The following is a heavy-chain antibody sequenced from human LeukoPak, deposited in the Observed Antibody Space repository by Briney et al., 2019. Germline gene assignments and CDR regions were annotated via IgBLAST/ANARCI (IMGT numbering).Heavy chain of an antibody. CDR1: GFTVSGNY. CDR2: IYNFETT. Sequence: GGSLRLSCAASGFTVSGNYMNWVRQAPEKGLEWVSLIYNFETTSFGASVKGRFTISRDNTKNTLYLQMNSLRAEDTAVYYCAKQLGYCSDGSCYFPYWGQGTLVTVSS. D-gene: IGHD2-15*01. CDR3: AKQLGYCSDGSCYFPY. V-gene: IGHV3-53*01. J-gene: IGHJ4*02.